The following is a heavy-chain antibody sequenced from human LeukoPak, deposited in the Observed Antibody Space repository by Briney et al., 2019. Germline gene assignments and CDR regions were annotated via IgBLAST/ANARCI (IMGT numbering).Heavy chain of an antibody. V-gene: IGHV3-30-3*01. Sequence: PGGSLRLSCAASGFTFSSYAMHWVRQAPGKGLEWVAVISYDGSNKYYADSVKGRFTISRDNSKNTLYLQMNSLRAEDTAVYYCARSVVPAATDYYYYYGMDVWGQGTTVTVSS. CDR2: ISYDGSNK. CDR1: GFTFSSYA. J-gene: IGHJ6*02. CDR3: ARSVVPAATDYYYYYGMDV. D-gene: IGHD2-2*01.